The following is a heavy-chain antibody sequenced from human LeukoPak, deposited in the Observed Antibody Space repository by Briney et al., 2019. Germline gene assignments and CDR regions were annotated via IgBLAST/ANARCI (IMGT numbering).Heavy chain of an antibody. J-gene: IGHJ4*02. Sequence: SETLSLTCAAYRGSFSSYYWTWIRQPPGKGLEWIGEINHSGSTKYNPSLRSRVSISVDTSKSQFSLRLSPVTAADSAVYYCAAYQPPSSGWCYYWGQGTLVTVSS. V-gene: IGHV4-34*01. CDR3: AAYQPPSSGWCYY. D-gene: IGHD6-19*01. CDR1: RGSFSSYY. CDR2: INHSGST.